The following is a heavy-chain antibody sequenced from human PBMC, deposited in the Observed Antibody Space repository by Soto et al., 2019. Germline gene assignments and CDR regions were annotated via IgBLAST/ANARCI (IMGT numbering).Heavy chain of an antibody. CDR1: GGSISSTYW. CDR2: IYHTGST. V-gene: IGHV4-4*02. CDR3: ASLPPRIVVVVLPIPS. D-gene: IGHD2-15*01. Sequence: PSETLSLTCVVSGGSISSTYWWSWVLQTPGKRLEWIGEIYHTGSTKYNPSLTYRVTISLDKSNNLFSLNLKSVTAADTAVYYCASLPPRIVVVVLPIPSWGQGTLVTVS. J-gene: IGHJ4*02.